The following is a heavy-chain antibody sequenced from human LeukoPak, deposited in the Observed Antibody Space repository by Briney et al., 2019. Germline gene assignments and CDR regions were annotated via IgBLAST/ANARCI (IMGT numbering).Heavy chain of an antibody. CDR3: ARGTGYCSSASCYTLDY. V-gene: IGHV4-4*07. Sequence: ASETLSLTCTVSGGSISSYYWSWIRQPAGKGLEWIGRIYTSGSTNYNPSLKSRVTMSVDTSKNQFSLKLSSVTAADTAVYYCARGTGYCSSASCYTLDYWGQGTLVTVSS. J-gene: IGHJ4*02. CDR1: GGSISSYY. D-gene: IGHD2-2*02. CDR2: IYTSGST.